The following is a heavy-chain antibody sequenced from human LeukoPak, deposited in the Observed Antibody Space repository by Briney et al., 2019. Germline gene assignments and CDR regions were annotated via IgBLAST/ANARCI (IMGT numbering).Heavy chain of an antibody. CDR1: GFTFSSYS. D-gene: IGHD5-18*01. CDR3: AKDLRGYSYGYWFDY. CDR2: ISGSGGST. Sequence: GGSLRLSCAASGFTFSSYSMNWVRQAPGKGLEWVSAISGSGGSTYYADSVKGRFTISRDNSKNTLYLQMNSLRAEDTAVYYCAKDLRGYSYGYWFDYWGQGTLVTVSS. J-gene: IGHJ4*02. V-gene: IGHV3-23*01.